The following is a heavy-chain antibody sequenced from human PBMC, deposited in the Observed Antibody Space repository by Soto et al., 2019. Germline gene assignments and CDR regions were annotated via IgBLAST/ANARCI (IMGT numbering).Heavy chain of an antibody. CDR3: ARTSKYYDSEFGP. CDR2: ISYSGRT. D-gene: IGHD3-22*01. V-gene: IGHV4-31*03. CDR1: GYSISSGAYY. Sequence: QVQLQESGPGLVKPSQTLSLTCTVSGYSISSGAYYWSWIRQHPGKALEWIGYISYSGRTYCNPYRPTRPTASLDASENECSMKLTPVPAADATMYYCARTSKYYDSEFGPWGQGTPVTAS. J-gene: IGHJ5*02.